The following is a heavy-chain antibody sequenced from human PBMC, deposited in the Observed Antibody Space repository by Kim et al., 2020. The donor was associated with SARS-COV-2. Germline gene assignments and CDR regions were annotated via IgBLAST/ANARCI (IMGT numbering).Heavy chain of an antibody. J-gene: IGHJ3*02. CDR2: IWYDGSNK. CDR1: GFTFSSYG. D-gene: IGHD2-15*01. Sequence: GGSLRLSCAASGFTFSSYGMHWVRQAPGKGLEWVAVIWYDGSNKYYADSVKGRFTISRDNSKNTLYLQMNSLRAEDTAVYYCAKEGYCSGGSCYSRAFDIWGQGTMVTVSS. V-gene: IGHV3-33*06. CDR3: AKEGYCSGGSCYSRAFDI.